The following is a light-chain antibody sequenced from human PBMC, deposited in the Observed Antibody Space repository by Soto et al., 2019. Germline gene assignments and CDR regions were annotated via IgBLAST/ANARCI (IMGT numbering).Light chain of an antibody. J-gene: IGLJ2*01. Sequence: SYELTQPPSVSVAPGKTARITCGGNNIGSKSVHWYQQKPGQAPVLVIYYDSDRPSGIPERFSGSNSGNTATLTISRVEAGDEADHYCQVWDSTSDHLVFGGGNKHTVL. CDR3: QVWDSTSDHLV. CDR1: NIGSKS. CDR2: YDS. V-gene: IGLV3-21*04.